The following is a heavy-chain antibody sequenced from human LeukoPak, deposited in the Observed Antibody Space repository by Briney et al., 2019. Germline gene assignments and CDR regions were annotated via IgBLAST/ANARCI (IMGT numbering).Heavy chain of an antibody. D-gene: IGHD3-16*01. CDR2: IYYSGST. J-gene: IGHJ5*02. V-gene: IGHV4-59*08. CDR3: AKYVSTGWFDP. CDR1: GGSISSYY. Sequence: SETLSLTCTVSGGSISSYYWSWIRQPPGKGLEWIGYIYYSGSTNYNPSLKSRVTISVDTSENQFSLKLSSVTAADTAVYYCAKYVSTGWFDPWGQGTLVTVSS.